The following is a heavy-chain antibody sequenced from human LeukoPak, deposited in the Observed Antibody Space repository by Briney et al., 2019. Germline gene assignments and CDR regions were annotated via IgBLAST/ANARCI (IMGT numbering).Heavy chain of an antibody. CDR3: ARGRWLQFADAFDI. J-gene: IGHJ3*02. Sequence: ATVKVSCKASGYTFTSYDINWVRQATGQGLEWMGWMNPNSGNTDHAQKFQGRVTMTRNTSISTAYMELSSLRSEDTALYYCARGRWLQFADAFDIWGQGTMVTVSS. D-gene: IGHD5-24*01. CDR1: GYTFTSYD. V-gene: IGHV1-8*01. CDR2: MNPNSGNT.